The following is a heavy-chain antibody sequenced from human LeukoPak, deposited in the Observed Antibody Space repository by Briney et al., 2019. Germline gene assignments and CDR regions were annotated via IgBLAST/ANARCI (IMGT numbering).Heavy chain of an antibody. D-gene: IGHD2-15*01. CDR1: GYTFTSYD. V-gene: IGHV1-8*01. J-gene: IGHJ5*02. CDR3: ARGWPLYCP. Sequence: ASVKVSCKASGYTFTSYDINSVRQATGQGLEWMGWMNPNIGNTGYTQKFQGRVTMTRNTSISTAYMELSSLRSEDTAVYYCARGWPLYCPWGHRTLVTASS. CDR2: MNPNIGNT.